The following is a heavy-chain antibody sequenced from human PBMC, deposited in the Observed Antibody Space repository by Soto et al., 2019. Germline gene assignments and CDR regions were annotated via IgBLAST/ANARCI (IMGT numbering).Heavy chain of an antibody. D-gene: IGHD5-18*01. V-gene: IGHV4-59*08. J-gene: IGHJ4*02. CDR3: ATMGTPATGLYYFDY. CDR1: GGSISSFD. Sequence: SETLSLTCTVSGGSISSFDWNWIRQSPGKGLEWIGYISYSGSTNYNPSLKSRVTISVDTSKSQFSLKLSSVTAADTAVYYCATMGTPATGLYYFDYWGQGTLVTVSS. CDR2: ISYSGST.